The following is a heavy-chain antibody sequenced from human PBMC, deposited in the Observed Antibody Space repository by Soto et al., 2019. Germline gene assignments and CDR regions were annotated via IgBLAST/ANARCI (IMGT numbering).Heavy chain of an antibody. CDR1: GGTFSSYA. J-gene: IGHJ4*02. CDR3: ARGIRDGYNPFFDY. D-gene: IGHD5-12*01. Sequence: SVKVSCKASGGTFSSYAISWVRQATGQGLEWMGGIIPIFGTANYAQKFQGRVTITADESTSTAYMELSSLRSEDTAVYYCARGIRDGYNPFFDYWGQGTLVTVSS. V-gene: IGHV1-69*13. CDR2: IIPIFGTA.